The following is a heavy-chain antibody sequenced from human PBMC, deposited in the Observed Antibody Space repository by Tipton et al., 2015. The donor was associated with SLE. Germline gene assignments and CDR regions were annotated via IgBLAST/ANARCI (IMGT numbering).Heavy chain of an antibody. D-gene: IGHD5-12*01. CDR2: ISYSGRT. J-gene: IGHJ4*02. V-gene: IGHV4-39*07. CDR1: GGSIRDYPYR. Sequence: TLSLTCSVSGGSIRDYPYRWAWIRQSPGKGLEWIGSISYSGRTYYNPSLKSRVTISEDTPKNQFSLKLTSVTAADTALYYCARLISAYDCNFDYWGQGTLVTVSS. CDR3: ARLISAYDCNFDY.